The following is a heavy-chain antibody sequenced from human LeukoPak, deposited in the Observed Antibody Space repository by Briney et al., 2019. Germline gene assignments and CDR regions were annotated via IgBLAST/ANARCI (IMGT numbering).Heavy chain of an antibody. J-gene: IGHJ4*02. CDR3: AKRGVVIRVILVGFHKEAYYFDS. CDR2: ISSSGGAT. V-gene: IGHV3-23*01. CDR1: GITLSNYG. D-gene: IGHD3-22*01. Sequence: GGSLRLSCAVSGITLSNYGMTWVRQAPGKGLEWVAGISSSGGATYYAGSVKGRFTISRDNPKNTLYLQMNSLRAEDTAVYFCAKRGVVIRVILVGFHKEAYYFDSWGQGALVTVSS.